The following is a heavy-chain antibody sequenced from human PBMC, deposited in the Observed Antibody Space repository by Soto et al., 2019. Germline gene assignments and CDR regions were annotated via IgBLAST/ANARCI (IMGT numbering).Heavy chain of an antibody. V-gene: IGHV3-74*03. CDR1: GFTFSSYW. Sequence: GGALRLSCAASGFTFSSYWMHWVRQAPGKGLMWVSRIYSDVSSTTYADSVKGRFTISRDNAKNTLYLQMNSLRAEDTAVYYCARGFGSVSTSYSSDSWGQGT. CDR2: IYSDVSST. CDR3: ARGFGSVSTSYSSDS. D-gene: IGHD2-2*01. J-gene: IGHJ4*02.